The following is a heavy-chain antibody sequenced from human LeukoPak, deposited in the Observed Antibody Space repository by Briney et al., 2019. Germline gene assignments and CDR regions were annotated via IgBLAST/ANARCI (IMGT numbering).Heavy chain of an antibody. Sequence: GGSLRLSWAASGFTFSSYSMNWVRQAAGKGLEWVSSISSSSSYIYYADSVKGRFTISRDNAKNSLYMQMNSLRAEDTAVYYCAIFGVVIPWFDPWGQGTLVTVSS. D-gene: IGHD3-3*01. CDR1: GFTFSSYS. CDR3: AIFGVVIPWFDP. V-gene: IGHV3-21*01. J-gene: IGHJ5*02. CDR2: ISSSSSYI.